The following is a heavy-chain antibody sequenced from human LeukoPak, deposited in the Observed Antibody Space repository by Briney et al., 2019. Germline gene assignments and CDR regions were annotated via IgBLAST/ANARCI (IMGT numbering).Heavy chain of an antibody. CDR1: GVSINSHH. J-gene: IGHJ4*02. D-gene: IGHD2-15*01. Sequence: PSETLSLTCAVSGVSINSHHWGWIRQPPGKGLEWIGDIYYTGKNNYNPSLKSRVTISLDTSKNHLSLNLTSVLAADTAIYYCVRRDIGWNYFDYWGQGILVTVSS. V-gene: IGHV4-59*08. CDR2: IYYTGKN. CDR3: VRRDIGWNYFDY.